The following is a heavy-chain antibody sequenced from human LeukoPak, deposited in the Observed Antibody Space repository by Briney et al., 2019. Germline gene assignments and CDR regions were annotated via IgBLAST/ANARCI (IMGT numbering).Heavy chain of an antibody. CDR1: GFTFSSYW. D-gene: IGHD2-15*01. J-gene: IGHJ4*02. CDR3: ARRDCSGGSCYLAY. CDR2: INSDGSNT. V-gene: IGHV3-74*01. Sequence: GGSLRLSCAASGFTFSSYWMHWVRQAPGKGLVWVSRINSDGSNTIYPDSVKGRFTISRDNAKNTLYLQMNSLRAEDTVVYYCARRDCSGGSCYLAYWGQGTLVTVSS.